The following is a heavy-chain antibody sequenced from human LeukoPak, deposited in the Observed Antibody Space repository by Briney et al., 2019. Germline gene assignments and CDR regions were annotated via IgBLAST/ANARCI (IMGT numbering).Heavy chain of an antibody. V-gene: IGHV3-30*18. J-gene: IGHJ4*02. CDR3: AKGQPSGWFGELLLGDY. CDR1: GFTFSSYG. CDR2: ISYDGSNK. D-gene: IGHD3-10*01. Sequence: GGSLRLSCEASGFTFSSYGMHWVRQAPGKGLEWVAVISYDGSNKYYADSVKGRFSISRDNSKNTLYLQMNSLRAEDTAVYYCAKGQPSGWFGELLLGDYWGQGTLVTVSS.